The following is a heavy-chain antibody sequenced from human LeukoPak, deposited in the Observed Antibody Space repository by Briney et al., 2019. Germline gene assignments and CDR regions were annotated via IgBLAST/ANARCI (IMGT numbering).Heavy chain of an antibody. CDR3: TTACIVGGCDY. CDR2: IKSKTDGGTT. Sequence: GGSLRLSCEASGFTFSSYGMHWVRQAPGKGLEWVGRIKSKTDGGTTDYAAPVKGRFTISRDDSKNTLYLQMNSLKTEDTAVYYCTTACIVGGCDYWGQGTLVTVSS. V-gene: IGHV3-15*01. J-gene: IGHJ4*02. D-gene: IGHD1-26*01. CDR1: GFTFSSYG.